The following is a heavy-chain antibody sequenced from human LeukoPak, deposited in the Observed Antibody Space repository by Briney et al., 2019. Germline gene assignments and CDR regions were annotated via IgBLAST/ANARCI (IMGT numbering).Heavy chain of an antibody. J-gene: IGHJ4*02. CDR3: VREQARGGSFDY. D-gene: IGHD2-15*01. V-gene: IGHV3-21*01. CDR2: ITTSNYI. CDR1: GFTFSSHS. Sequence: GGSLRLSSVVSGFTFSSHSVNWVRQAPGKGLEWVLSITTSNYIFYADSVKGRFTISRDNAKNSLYLQMNGLRAEDTAVYYCVREQARGGSFDYWGQGTLVTVSS.